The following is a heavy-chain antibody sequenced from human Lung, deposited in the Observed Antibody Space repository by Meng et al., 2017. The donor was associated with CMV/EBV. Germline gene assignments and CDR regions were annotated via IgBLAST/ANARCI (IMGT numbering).Heavy chain of an antibody. CDR2: ISSSGNTI. CDR1: GFIVSDYY. V-gene: IGHV3-11*01. D-gene: IGHD4-17*01. J-gene: IGHJ5*02. Sequence: SCAASGFIVSDYYVSWIRQSPGKGLEWLSYISSSGNTIHYADSVKGRFIIARDTPKNSDFLQMNGMGAEDTAVYYGVREDYGDYLFDTWGQGTLVTVSS. CDR3: VREDYGDYLFDT.